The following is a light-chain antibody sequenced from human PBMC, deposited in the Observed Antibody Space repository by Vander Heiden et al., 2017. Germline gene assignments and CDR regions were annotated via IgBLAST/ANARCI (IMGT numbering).Light chain of an antibody. CDR1: TSNIGNNN. J-gene: IGLJ2*01. V-gene: IGLV1-44*01. CDR2: SNS. CDR3: AAWDESLKAVL. Sequence: QFGLTQPPSASGTPGQRVTISCSGRTSNIGNNNVNWFQQVPGTAPRLIIFSNSQRPSGVPDRFSGSKSGSSASLAISGLQSDDEADFYCAAWDESLKAVLFGGGTRLTVL.